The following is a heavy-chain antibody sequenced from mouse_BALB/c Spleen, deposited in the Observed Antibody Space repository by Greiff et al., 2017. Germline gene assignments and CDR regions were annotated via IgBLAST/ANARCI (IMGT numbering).Heavy chain of an antibody. J-gene: IGHJ4*01. D-gene: IGHD1-1*02. V-gene: IGHV5-12-2*01. CDR3: AREGLGSLYYAMDY. Sequence: EVQLQESGGGLVQPGGSLKLSCAASGFTFSSYTMPWVRQTPEKRLEWVAYISNGGGSTYYPDTVKGRFTISRDNAKNTLYLQMSSLKSEDTAMYYCAREGLGSLYYAMDYWGQGTSVTVSS. CDR2: ISNGGGST. CDR1: GFTFSSYT.